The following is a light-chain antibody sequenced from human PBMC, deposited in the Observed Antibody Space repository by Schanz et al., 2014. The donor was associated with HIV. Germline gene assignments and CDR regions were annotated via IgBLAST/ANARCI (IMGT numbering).Light chain of an antibody. CDR2: RNN. CDR1: SSNIGSNY. J-gene: IGLJ3*02. Sequence: QSVLTQPPSASGTPGQRVTISCSGSSSNIGSNYVYWYQQLPGTAPKLLIYRNNQRPSGVPDRFSGSQSGTSASLAISGLQGEDEADYHCAAWDDSLRGWVFGGGTKLTVL. V-gene: IGLV1-47*01. CDR3: AAWDDSLRGWV.